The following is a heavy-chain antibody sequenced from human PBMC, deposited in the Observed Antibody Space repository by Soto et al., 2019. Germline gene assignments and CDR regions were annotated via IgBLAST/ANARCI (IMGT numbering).Heavy chain of an antibody. CDR1: GGSFSGYY. V-gene: IGHV4-34*01. CDR3: ARGDYYGSGSYGLRYYYYYMDV. CDR2: INHSGST. J-gene: IGHJ6*03. Sequence: LSLTCAFYGGSFSGYYWSWIRQPPGKGLEWIGEINHSGSTNYNPSLKSRVTISVDTSKNQFSLKLSSVTAADTAVYYCARGDYYGSGSYGLRYYYYYMDVWGKGT. D-gene: IGHD3-10*01.